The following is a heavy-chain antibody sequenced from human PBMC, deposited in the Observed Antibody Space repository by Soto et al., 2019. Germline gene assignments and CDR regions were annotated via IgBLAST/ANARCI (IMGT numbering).Heavy chain of an antibody. CDR3: AAIRLGELSSIDY. V-gene: IGHV1-69*12. D-gene: IGHD3-16*02. CDR2: IIPLFATA. Sequence: QVQLVQSGTEVKKPGSSVKVSCTASGATFSNYAIRWVRQAPGQGLEWMGGIIPLFATADYAQNFQGRVAITADESTRTAYMELNSLTSEDTAVYYCAAIRLGELSSIDYWGQGTLVTVSS. J-gene: IGHJ4*02. CDR1: GATFSNYA.